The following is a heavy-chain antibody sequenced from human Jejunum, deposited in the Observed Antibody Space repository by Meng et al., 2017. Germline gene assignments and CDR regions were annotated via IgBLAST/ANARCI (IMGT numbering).Heavy chain of an antibody. Sequence: QITLQESGPTLVKPTQTLTLTCTFSGFSLSTSGAGVAWIRQPPGKALEWLALIYWDDDKRYSPSLNSRLTITKDTSKNEVVLTMTNMDPVDTATYYCARRRGDLRAFDSWGQGTLVTVSS. V-gene: IGHV2-5*02. J-gene: IGHJ4*02. CDR2: IYWDDDK. CDR1: GFSLSTSGAG. CDR3: ARRRGDLRAFDS.